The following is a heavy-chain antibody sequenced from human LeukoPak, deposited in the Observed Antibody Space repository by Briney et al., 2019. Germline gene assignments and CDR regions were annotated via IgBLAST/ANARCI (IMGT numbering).Heavy chain of an antibody. V-gene: IGHV4-39*01. CDR3: AAPYSGGYHGLDI. D-gene: IGHD1-26*01. Sequence: SETLSLTCTVSGGSISSNKYYWGWIRQPPGKGLEWIGSIYYSGSTYYNPSLKSRVTISVDTSKNQFSLKLSSVTAADTAVYYCAAPYSGGYHGLDIWGQGTMVTVSS. CDR2: IYYSGST. CDR1: GGSISSNKYY. J-gene: IGHJ3*02.